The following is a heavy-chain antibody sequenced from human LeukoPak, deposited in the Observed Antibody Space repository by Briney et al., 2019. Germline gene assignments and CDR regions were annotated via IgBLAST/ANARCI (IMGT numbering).Heavy chain of an antibody. CDR1: GGTFSRFT. CDR2: ITPIFGTA. CDR3: ATSPRGWDNFDY. Sequence: SVKVSCKASGGTFSRFTISWVRQAPGQGFEWMGGITPIFGTANFAQKFQGRVSITADESTSTAFMELSSLRSEDTAVYYCATSPRGWDNFDYWGQGTLVTVSS. J-gene: IGHJ4*02. D-gene: IGHD6-19*01. V-gene: IGHV1-69*01.